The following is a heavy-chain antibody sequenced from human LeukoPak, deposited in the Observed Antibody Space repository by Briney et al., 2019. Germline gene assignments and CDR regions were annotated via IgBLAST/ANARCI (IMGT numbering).Heavy chain of an antibody. Sequence: PSETLSLTCTVSGGSISSGDYYWSWIRQPPGKGLEWIGYIYYSGSTYYNPSLRSRVTISVDTSKNQFSLKLSSVTAADTAVYYCARDLKVRGVISPYYFDYWGQGTLVTVSS. CDR3: ARDLKVRGVISPYYFDY. J-gene: IGHJ4*02. D-gene: IGHD3-10*01. V-gene: IGHV4-30-4*01. CDR1: GGSISSGDYY. CDR2: IYYSGST.